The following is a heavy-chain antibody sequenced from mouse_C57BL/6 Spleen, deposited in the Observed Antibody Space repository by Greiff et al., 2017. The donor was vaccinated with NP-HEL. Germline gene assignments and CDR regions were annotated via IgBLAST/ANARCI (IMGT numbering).Heavy chain of an antibody. CDR1: GYTFTSYD. D-gene: IGHD2-4*01. V-gene: IGHV1-85*01. CDR3: AREGYDYDEGAWFAY. CDR2: IYPRDGST. J-gene: IGHJ3*01. Sequence: QVQLKQSGPELVKPGASVKLSCKASGYTFTSYDINWVKQRPGQGLEWIGWIYPRDGSTKYNEKFKGKATLTVDTSSSTAYMELHSLTSEDSAVYFCAREGYDYDEGAWFAYWGQGTLVTVSA.